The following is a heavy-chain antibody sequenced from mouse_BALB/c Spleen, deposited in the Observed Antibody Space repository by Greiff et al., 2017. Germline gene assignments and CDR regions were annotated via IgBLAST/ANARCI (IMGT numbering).Heavy chain of an antibody. CDR3: ATIYDYEAGMDY. CDR2: IYPGDGDT. Sequence: VKLVESGAELARPGASVKLSCKASGYTFTSYWMQWVKQRPGQGLEWIGAIYPGDGDTRYTQKFKGKATLTADKSSSTAYMQLSSLASEDSAVYYCATIYDYEAGMDYWGQGTSVTVSS. V-gene: IGHV1-87*01. D-gene: IGHD2-4*01. J-gene: IGHJ4*01. CDR1: GYTFTSYW.